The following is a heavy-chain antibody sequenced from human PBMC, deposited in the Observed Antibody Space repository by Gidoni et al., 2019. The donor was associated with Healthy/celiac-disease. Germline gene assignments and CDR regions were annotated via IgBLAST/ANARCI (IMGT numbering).Heavy chain of an antibody. D-gene: IGHD6-19*01. CDR3: ARGVLLVAGYYFDY. V-gene: IGHV3-7*04. CDR2: IKQDGSEK. CDR1: GFTFSSYW. Sequence: EVQLVESGGGLVQPGGSLRLSCAASGFTFSSYWMSWVRQAPGKGLEWVANIKQDGSEKYYVDSVKGRFTISRDNAKNSLYLQMNSLRAEDTAVYYCARGVLLVAGYYFDYWGQGTLVTVSS. J-gene: IGHJ4*02.